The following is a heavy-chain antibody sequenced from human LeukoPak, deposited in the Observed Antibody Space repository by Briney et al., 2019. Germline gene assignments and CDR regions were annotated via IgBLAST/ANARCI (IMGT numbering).Heavy chain of an antibody. J-gene: IGHJ4*02. CDR3: ARVIAAADMVY. V-gene: IGHV3-21*01. CDR1: GITFSNYN. CDR2: ISSSSSYI. Sequence: GGSLRLSCVASGITFSNYNMNWVRQAPGKGLEWVSSISSSSSYIYYADSVKGRFTISRDNAKNSLYLQMNSLRAEDTAVYYCARVIAAADMVYWGQGTLVTVS. D-gene: IGHD6-13*01.